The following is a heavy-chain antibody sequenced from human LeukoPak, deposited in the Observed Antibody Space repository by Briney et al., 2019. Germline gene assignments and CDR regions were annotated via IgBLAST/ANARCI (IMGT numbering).Heavy chain of an antibody. V-gene: IGHV3-48*01. CDR3: AREATVVTEGGDFDY. D-gene: IGHD4-23*01. J-gene: IGHJ4*02. Sequence: GGSLRLSCAASGFTFSSYSMNWVRQAPGKGLEWVSYISSSSSTIYYADSVKGRFTISRDNAKNSLYLQMNSLRAEDTAVYYCAREATVVTEGGDFDYWGQGTLVTVSS. CDR2: ISSSSSTI. CDR1: GFTFSSYS.